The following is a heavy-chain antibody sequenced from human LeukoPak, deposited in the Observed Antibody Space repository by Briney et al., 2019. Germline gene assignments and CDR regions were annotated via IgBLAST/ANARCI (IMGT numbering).Heavy chain of an antibody. V-gene: IGHV3-21*01. J-gene: IGHJ4*02. CDR1: GYTFSSYS. Sequence: GGSLRLSCVASGYTFSSYSINWVRQAPGKGLEWVSSISVRSNHIYYADSVRGRFSISRDDARDSLYLQMNSLRAEDTAVYYCVRLRRNSDTSGFYYYYDFWGKGTLVTVSS. CDR2: ISVRSNHI. CDR3: VRLRRNSDTSGFYYYYDF. D-gene: IGHD3-22*01.